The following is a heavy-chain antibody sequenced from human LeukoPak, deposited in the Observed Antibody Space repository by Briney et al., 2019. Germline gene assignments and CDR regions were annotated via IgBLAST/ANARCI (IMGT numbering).Heavy chain of an antibody. D-gene: IGHD5-12*01. CDR2: TYTSGST. J-gene: IGHJ4*02. CDR1: GGSISSYY. CDR3: ARDSPPLRHFDY. V-gene: IGHV4-4*07. Sequence: SETLSLTCTVSGGSISSYYWSWIRQPAGKGLEWIGRTYTSGSTNYNPSLKSRVTMSVDTSKNQFSLKLSSVTAADTAVYYCARDSPPLRHFDYWGQGTLVTVSS.